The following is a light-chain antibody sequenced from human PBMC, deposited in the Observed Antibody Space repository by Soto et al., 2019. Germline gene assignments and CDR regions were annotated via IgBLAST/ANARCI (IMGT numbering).Light chain of an antibody. V-gene: IGLV2-14*03. Sequence: SVLTQPASVSGSPGQAITISCTGNISDVGGYNYVSWYQQHPGKAPTLMIYDVSNRPSGVSNRFSGSKSGNTASLTITGLQAEDEADYYCSSYTSSSTYVFGTGTRSPS. CDR3: SSYTSSSTYV. CDR2: DVS. J-gene: IGLJ1*01. CDR1: ISDVGGYNY.